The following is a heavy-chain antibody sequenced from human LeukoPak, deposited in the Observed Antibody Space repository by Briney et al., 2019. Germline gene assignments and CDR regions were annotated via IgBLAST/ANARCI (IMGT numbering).Heavy chain of an antibody. CDR2: ISSTGSYI. CDR3: AKGYDFWSGGIDY. CDR1: GFNLNNM. J-gene: IGHJ4*02. D-gene: IGHD3-3*01. V-gene: IGHV3-21*04. Sequence: GGSLRLSCAASGFNLNNMLNWVRQAPGKGLEWVSSISSTGSYIYYADSVKGRFTISRDNSKNTLYLQMNSLRAEDMAVYYCAKGYDFWSGGIDYWGQGTLVTVSS.